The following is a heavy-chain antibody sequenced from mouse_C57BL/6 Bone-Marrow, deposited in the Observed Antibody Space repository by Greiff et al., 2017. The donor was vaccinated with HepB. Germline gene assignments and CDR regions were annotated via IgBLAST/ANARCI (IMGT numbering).Heavy chain of an antibody. CDR1: GFTFSDYG. Sequence: EVQRVESGGGLVKPGGSLKLSCAASGFTFSDYGMHWVRQAPEKGLEWVAYISSGSSTIYYADTVKGRFTISRDNAKNTLFLQMTSLRSEDTAMYYCAKPLYYGSRRTWFAYWGQGTLVTVSA. D-gene: IGHD1-1*01. CDR2: ISSGSSTI. J-gene: IGHJ3*01. CDR3: AKPLYYGSRRTWFAY. V-gene: IGHV5-17*01.